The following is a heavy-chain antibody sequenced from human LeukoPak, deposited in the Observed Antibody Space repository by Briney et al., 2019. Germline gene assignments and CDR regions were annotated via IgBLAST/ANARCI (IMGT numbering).Heavy chain of an antibody. J-gene: IGHJ3*02. Sequence: ETLSLTCTVNSGIPSGYYWTWIRQSSGKGLEYIGEINQSGDTNYNTSFKSRITISVDASKNQFSLNLGSVTAADTAVYYCARWRTMITFGGVNAFDIWGQGTMVTVSS. CDR2: INQSGDT. D-gene: IGHD3-16*01. V-gene: IGHV4-34*01. CDR3: ARWRTMITFGGVNAFDI. CDR1: SGIPSGYY.